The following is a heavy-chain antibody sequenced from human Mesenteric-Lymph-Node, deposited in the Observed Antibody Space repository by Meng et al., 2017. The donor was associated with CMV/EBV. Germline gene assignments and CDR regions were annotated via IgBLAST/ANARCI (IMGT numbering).Heavy chain of an antibody. Sequence: GGSLRLSCAASGFTFSSYGMHWVRQAPGKGLEWVAFIRYDGSNKYYADSVKGRFTISRDNSKNTLYLQMNSLRAEDTAVYYCAKDSTRYCSSTSCYSHDAFDIWGQGTMVTVSS. V-gene: IGHV3-30*02. D-gene: IGHD2-2*01. J-gene: IGHJ3*02. CDR2: IRYDGSNK. CDR1: GFTFSSYG. CDR3: AKDSTRYCSSTSCYSHDAFDI.